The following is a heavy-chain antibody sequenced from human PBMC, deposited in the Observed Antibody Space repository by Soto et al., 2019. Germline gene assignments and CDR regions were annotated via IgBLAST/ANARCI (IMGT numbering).Heavy chain of an antibody. V-gene: IGHV4-59*01. D-gene: IGHD3-22*01. J-gene: IGHJ4*02. CDR1: GGSISSDY. CDR3: VREDSSGYNFFDY. Sequence: SETLSLTCTVSGGSISSDYWSWVRQPPGKGLEWIGYFYDTGSTSYNPSLRSRLTISVDTSKNQFSLRLTPVTAADTAEYYCVREDSSGYNFFDYWGQETLVTVSS. CDR2: FYDTGST.